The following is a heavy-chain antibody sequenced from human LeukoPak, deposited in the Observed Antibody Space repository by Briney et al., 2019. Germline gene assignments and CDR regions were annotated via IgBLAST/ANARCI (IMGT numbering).Heavy chain of an antibody. D-gene: IGHD3-3*01. J-gene: IGHJ6*02. CDR3: AREMTIFGVAHGMDV. V-gene: IGHV3-7*01. Sequence: GGSLRLSCAASGFTFSSYWMSWVRQAPGKVLEWVANIKQDGSEKYYVDSVKGRFTISRDNAKNSLYLQMNSLRAEDTAVYYCAREMTIFGVAHGMDVWGQGTTVTVSS. CDR2: IKQDGSEK. CDR1: GFTFSSYW.